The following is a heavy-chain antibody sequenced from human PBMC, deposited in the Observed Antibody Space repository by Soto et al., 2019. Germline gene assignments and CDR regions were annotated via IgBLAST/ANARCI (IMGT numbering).Heavy chain of an antibody. Sequence: ASVKVSCKASGGTFSSYTISWVRQAPGQGLEWMGRIIPILGIANYAQKFQGRVTITADKSTSTAYMELSSLRSEDTAVYYCARASYANHYYYYYMDVWGKGTTVTVSS. CDR1: GGTFSSYT. V-gene: IGHV1-69*02. D-gene: IGHD3-16*01. CDR3: ARASYANHYYYYYMDV. J-gene: IGHJ6*03. CDR2: IIPILGIA.